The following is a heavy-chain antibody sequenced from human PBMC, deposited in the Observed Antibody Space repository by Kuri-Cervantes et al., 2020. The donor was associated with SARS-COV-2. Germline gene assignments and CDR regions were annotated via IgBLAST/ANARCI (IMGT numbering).Heavy chain of an antibody. CDR2: VRGKANNYAT. V-gene: IGHV3-73*01. Sequence: GGSLRLSCEVSGFLFGDSAIHWVRQASGKGLEWVGRVRGKANNYATAYAASVKGRFTISRDDSKNMAYLQMNSLKTEDTAVYYCTTLIDYWGQGALVTVSS. CDR3: TTLIDY. J-gene: IGHJ4*02. CDR1: GFLFGDSA.